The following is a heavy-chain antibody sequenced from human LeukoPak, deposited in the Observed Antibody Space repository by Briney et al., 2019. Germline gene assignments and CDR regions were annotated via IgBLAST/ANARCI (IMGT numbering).Heavy chain of an antibody. CDR1: GFTFGGYG. J-gene: IGHJ4*02. V-gene: IGHV3-33*01. CDR2: IAYDGSRA. CDR3: TRYNNDHFDY. Sequence: GGSLRLSCAGSGFTFGGYGMHWFRQTPGKGLEWVAVIAYDGSRAFYAASVKGRFTISRDNSKNTMSVQMDDLRAEDTAVYYCTRYNNDHFDYWGQGTLVTVSS. D-gene: IGHD1-14*01.